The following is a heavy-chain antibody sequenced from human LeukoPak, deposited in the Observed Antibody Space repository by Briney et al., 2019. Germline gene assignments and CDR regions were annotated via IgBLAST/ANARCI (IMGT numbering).Heavy chain of an antibody. Sequence: GDSVRHLCAASGFTFSCYAMIGVGQAPGKGVEGVSSISRSGGSTYYADPVKGRFTISRDNSNNTLYLQMNSLRAEDTAVYYCANAWGDSSSWCAYFDYWGQGTLVTVSS. CDR3: ANAWGDSSSWCAYFDY. CDR2: ISRSGGST. D-gene: IGHD6-13*01. J-gene: IGHJ4*02. V-gene: IGHV3-23*01. CDR1: GFTFSCYA.